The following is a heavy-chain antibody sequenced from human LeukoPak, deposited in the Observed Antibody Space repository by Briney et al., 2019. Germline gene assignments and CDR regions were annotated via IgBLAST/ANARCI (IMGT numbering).Heavy chain of an antibody. J-gene: IGHJ2*01. CDR1: GFTFNSYA. CDR3: TKGSYTTSGNGRHFDV. CDR2: TNARGDKT. V-gene: IGHV3-23*01. Sequence: GGSLRLSCAASGFTFNSYAMSWVRQAPGKGLEWISGTNARGDKTYYVDAVKGRFSISRDNSKNTLDLQMNGLSAEDTAVYYCTKGSYTTSGNGRHFDVWGRGALVTVPS. D-gene: IGHD1-1*01.